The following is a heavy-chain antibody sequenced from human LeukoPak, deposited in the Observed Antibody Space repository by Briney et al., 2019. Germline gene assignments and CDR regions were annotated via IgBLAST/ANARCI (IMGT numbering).Heavy chain of an antibody. CDR2: IYYSGST. CDR3: ASIDGYNFDS. V-gene: IGHV4-59*01. D-gene: IGHD5-24*01. CDR1: GGSISSYY. J-gene: IGHJ4*02. Sequence: SETLSLTCTVAGGSISSYYWTWIRQPPGKGLEWIGYIYYSGSTNYNPSLKSQVTISVDTSKNQFSLKLSSVTAADTAVYYCASIDGYNFDSWGQGTLVTVSS.